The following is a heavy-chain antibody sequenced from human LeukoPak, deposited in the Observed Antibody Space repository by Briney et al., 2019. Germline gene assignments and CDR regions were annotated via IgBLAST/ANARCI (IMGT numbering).Heavy chain of an antibody. CDR1: GFTFTSYA. CDR3: ARVGYDILTGYSHNYYYYYYYMDV. D-gene: IGHD3-9*01. V-gene: IGHV1-3*01. Sequence: ASVKVSCQASGFTFTSYAMHWVRQAPGQRLEWMGWINAGNGNTKYSQEFQGRVTMTTDTSTSTAYMELRSLRSDDTAVYYCARVGYDILTGYSHNYYYYYYYMDVWGKGTTVTISS. J-gene: IGHJ6*03. CDR2: INAGNGNT.